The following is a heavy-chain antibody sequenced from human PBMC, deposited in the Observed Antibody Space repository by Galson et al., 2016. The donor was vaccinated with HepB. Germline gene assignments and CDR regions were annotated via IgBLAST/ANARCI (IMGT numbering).Heavy chain of an antibody. CDR3: ARDPEWDRDWYFDL. J-gene: IGHJ2*01. V-gene: IGHV3-23*01. Sequence: SLRLSCAASGFTFSSYAMGWVRQAPGKGLEWLSIISSSGGSTYWADSVKGRFTISRDNSKNTLYLQMNSLRADDTAVYYCARDPEWDRDWYFDLWGRGTLVTVSS. CDR1: GFTFSSYA. CDR2: ISSSGGST. D-gene: IGHD1-26*01.